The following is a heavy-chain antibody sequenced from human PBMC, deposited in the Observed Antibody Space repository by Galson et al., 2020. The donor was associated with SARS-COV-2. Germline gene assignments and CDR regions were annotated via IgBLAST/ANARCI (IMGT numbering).Heavy chain of an antibody. J-gene: IGHJ5*02. CDR1: GFTFSSYW. D-gene: IGHD2-21*01. V-gene: IGHV3-7*05. Sequence: GGSLRLSCAASGFTFSSYWMSWVRQAPGKGLEWVANIKQDGSEKYYVDSVKGRFTISRDNAKNSLYLQMNSLRAEDTAVYYCARVVVVIAVWFDPWGQGTLVTVSS. CDR3: ARVVVVIAVWFDP. CDR2: IKQDGSEK.